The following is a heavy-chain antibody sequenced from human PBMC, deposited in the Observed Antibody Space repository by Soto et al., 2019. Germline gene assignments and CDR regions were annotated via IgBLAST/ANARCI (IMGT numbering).Heavy chain of an antibody. CDR2: ISAYNGNT. J-gene: IGHJ6*03. Sequence: ASVKVSCKASGYTFTSYGISWVRQAPGQGLEWMGWISAYNGNTNYAQKLQGRVTMTTDTSTSTAYMELRSLRSDDTAVYYCARTTGYYGSGSYLSHYYYYMDVWGKGTTVTVSS. CDR1: GYTFTSYG. V-gene: IGHV1-18*01. CDR3: ARTTGYYGSGSYLSHYYYYMDV. D-gene: IGHD3-10*01.